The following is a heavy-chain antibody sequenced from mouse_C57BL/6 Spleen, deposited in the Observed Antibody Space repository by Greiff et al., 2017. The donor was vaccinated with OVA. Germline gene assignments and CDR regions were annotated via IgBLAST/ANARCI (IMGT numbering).Heavy chain of an antibody. CDR3: ASGGDWYFDV. Sequence: QVQLKQPGAELVRPGSSVKLSCKASGYTFTSYWMDWVKQRPGQGLEWIGNIYPSDSETHYNQKFKDKATLTVDKSSSTAYMQLSSLTSEDSAVYYCASGGDWYFDVWGTGTTVTVSS. J-gene: IGHJ1*03. CDR1: GYTFTSYW. V-gene: IGHV1-61*01. CDR2: IYPSDSET.